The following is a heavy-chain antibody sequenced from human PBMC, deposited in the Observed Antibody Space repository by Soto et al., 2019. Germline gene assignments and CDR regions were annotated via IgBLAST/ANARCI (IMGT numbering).Heavy chain of an antibody. CDR2: ISSSSSYI. D-gene: IGHD1-7*01. CDR1: GFTFINLS. CDR3: ARDLGIGYNWNYGGDY. V-gene: IGHV3-21*01. Sequence: LRLCCTAFGFTFINLSMSRVLQATGKGLEWVSSISSSSSYIYYADSVKGRFTISRDNAKNSLYLQMNSLRAEDTAVYYCARDLGIGYNWNYGGDYWGQGTLVTVSS. J-gene: IGHJ4*02.